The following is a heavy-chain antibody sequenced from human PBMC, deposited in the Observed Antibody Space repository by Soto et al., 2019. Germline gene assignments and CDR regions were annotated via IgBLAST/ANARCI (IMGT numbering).Heavy chain of an antibody. Sequence: EVQLVESGGGLVQPGGSLRLSCAASGFTFSSYSMNWVRQAPGKGLEWVSYISTSSSTIYYADSVKGRFTISRDNAKNSLYLQVNGLRAEDTAVYYCARQKILDNWGQGTLVTVSS. V-gene: IGHV3-48*01. CDR3: ARQKILDN. J-gene: IGHJ4*02. CDR2: ISTSSSTI. CDR1: GFTFSSYS.